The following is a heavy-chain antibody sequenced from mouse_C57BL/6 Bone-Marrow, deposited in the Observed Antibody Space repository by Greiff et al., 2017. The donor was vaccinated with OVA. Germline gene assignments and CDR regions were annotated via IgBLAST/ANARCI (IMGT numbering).Heavy chain of an antibody. CDR3: ARHHYDYGYWYFDV. CDR1: GFSLTSYG. CDR2: IWSDGST. D-gene: IGHD2-4*01. Sequence: QVHVKQSGPGLVAPSQSLSITCTVSGFSLTSYGVHWVRQPPGKGLEWLVVIWSDGSTTYNSALKSRLSISKDNSKSQVFLKMNSLQTDDTAMYYCARHHYDYGYWYFDVWGTGTTVTVSS. V-gene: IGHV2-6-1*01. J-gene: IGHJ1*03.